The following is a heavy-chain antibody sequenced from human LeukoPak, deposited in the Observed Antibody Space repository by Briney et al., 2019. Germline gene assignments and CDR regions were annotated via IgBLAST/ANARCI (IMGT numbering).Heavy chain of an antibody. CDR3: ARSRITMVRGVIILPRFDY. CDR1: GFSLSTGGVG. Sequence: SGPTLVNPTQTLTLTCTFSGFSLSTGGVGVGWIRQPPGKALEWLALIYWNDDKRYSPSLKSRLTITKDTSKNQVVLTMTNMDPVDTATYYCARSRITMVRGVIILPRFDYWGQGTLVTVSS. V-gene: IGHV2-5*01. CDR2: IYWNDDK. D-gene: IGHD3-10*01. J-gene: IGHJ4*02.